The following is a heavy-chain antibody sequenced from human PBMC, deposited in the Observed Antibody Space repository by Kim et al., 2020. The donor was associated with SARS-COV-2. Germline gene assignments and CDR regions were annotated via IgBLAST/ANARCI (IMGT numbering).Heavy chain of an antibody. D-gene: IGHD2-21*01. J-gene: IGHJ6*02. CDR3: ARAPLPHIRFALSGGMDV. Sequence: KGRFTISRDNAKNTLYLQRNSLRAEDTAVYYCARAPLPHIRFALSGGMDVWGQGTTVTVSS. V-gene: IGHV3-11*06.